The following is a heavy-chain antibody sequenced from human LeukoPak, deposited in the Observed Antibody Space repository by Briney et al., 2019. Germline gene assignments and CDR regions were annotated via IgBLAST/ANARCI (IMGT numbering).Heavy chain of an antibody. V-gene: IGHV1-2*02. CDR3: ARSMMVVPAAMPLVEGYYYYGMDV. CDR2: INPNSGGT. J-gene: IGHJ6*02. CDR1: GYTFTGYY. Sequence: ASVKVSCKASGYTFTGYYMHWVRQAPGQGLEWMGWINPNSGGTNYAQKFQGRATMTRDTSISTAYMELSRLRSDDTAVYYCARSMMVVPAAMPLVEGYYYYGMDVWGQGTTVTVSS. D-gene: IGHD2-2*01.